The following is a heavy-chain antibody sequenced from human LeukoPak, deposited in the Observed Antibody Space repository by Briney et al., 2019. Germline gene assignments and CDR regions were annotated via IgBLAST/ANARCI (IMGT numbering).Heavy chain of an antibody. D-gene: IGHD3-16*01. CDR3: ARDRFPNWFDP. Sequence: SETLSLTCTVSGGSISSGDYYWSWIRQPPGKGLEWIGYIYYSGSTYYNPSLKSRVTISVDTSKNQFSLKLSSVTAADTAVYYCARDRFPNWFDPWGQGTLVTVSS. CDR1: GGSISSGDYY. J-gene: IGHJ5*02. V-gene: IGHV4-30-4*01. CDR2: IYYSGST.